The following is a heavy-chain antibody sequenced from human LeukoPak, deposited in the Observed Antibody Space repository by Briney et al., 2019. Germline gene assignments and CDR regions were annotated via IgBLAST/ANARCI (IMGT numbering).Heavy chain of an antibody. CDR3: ARGGRTGIAVVLDY. Sequence: SVKVSCKASGGTFSSYAISWVRQAAGQGVEWMGGIIHIFGTANYAQKFQGRVTITAYESTSTAYMELSSLRPEDTAVYYCARGGRTGIAVVLDYWGQGTLVTVSS. CDR2: IIHIFGTA. J-gene: IGHJ4*02. V-gene: IGHV1-69*13. D-gene: IGHD6-19*01. CDR1: GGTFSSYA.